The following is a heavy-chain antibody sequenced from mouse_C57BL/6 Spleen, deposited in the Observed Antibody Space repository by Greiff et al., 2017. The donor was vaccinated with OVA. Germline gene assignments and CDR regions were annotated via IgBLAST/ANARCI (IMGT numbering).Heavy chain of an antibody. CDR3: ARSGYYYGSSYEAFAY. CDR1: GYAFTNYL. D-gene: IGHD1-1*01. CDR2: INPGSGGT. Sequence: VKLMESGAELVRPGTSVKVSCKASGYAFTNYLIEWVKQRPGQGLEWIGVINPGSGGTNYNEKFKGKATLTADKSSSTAYMQLSSLTSEDSAVYFCARSGYYYGSSYEAFAYWGQGTLVTVSA. J-gene: IGHJ3*01. V-gene: IGHV1-54*01.